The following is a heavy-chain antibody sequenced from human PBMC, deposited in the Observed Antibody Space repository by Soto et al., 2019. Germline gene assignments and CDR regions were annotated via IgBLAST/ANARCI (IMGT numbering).Heavy chain of an antibody. CDR1: GFTFSSYA. D-gene: IGHD3-22*01. Sequence: PGGSLRLSCAASGFTFSSYAMHCVRQAPGKGLEWVAVISYDGSNKYYADSVKGRFTISRDNSKNTLYLQMNSLRAEDTAVYYCARDRRITMIVVVITLPNYWGQGTLVTVSS. CDR3: ARDRRITMIVVVITLPNY. V-gene: IGHV3-30-3*01. CDR2: ISYDGSNK. J-gene: IGHJ4*02.